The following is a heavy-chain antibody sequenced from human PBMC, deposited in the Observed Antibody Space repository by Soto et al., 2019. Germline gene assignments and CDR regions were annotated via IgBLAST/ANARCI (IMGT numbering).Heavy chain of an antibody. J-gene: IGHJ6*02. CDR2: ISYDGSNK. V-gene: IGHV3-30-3*01. D-gene: IGHD3-3*01. Sequence: GGSLRLSCASSGFPFSSYAMHWVRQAPGKGLEWVAVISYDGSNKYYADSVKGRFTISRDNSKNTLYLQMNSLRAEDTAVYYCARDLSDFWSGYYSVYGMDVWGQGTTVTVSS. CDR1: GFPFSSYA. CDR3: ARDLSDFWSGYYSVYGMDV.